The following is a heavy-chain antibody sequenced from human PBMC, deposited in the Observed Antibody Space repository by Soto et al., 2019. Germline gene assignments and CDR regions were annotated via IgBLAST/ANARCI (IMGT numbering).Heavy chain of an antibody. Sequence: SETLSLTCTVSGGSISSYYWSWIRQPPGKGLEWIGYIYYSGSTNYNPSLKSRVTISVDTSKNQFSLKLSSVTAADTAVYYCASYCSSTSCYGEGDWFDPWGQGTLVTVSS. J-gene: IGHJ5*02. D-gene: IGHD2-2*01. V-gene: IGHV4-59*08. CDR1: GGSISSYY. CDR3: ASYCSSTSCYGEGDWFDP. CDR2: IYYSGST.